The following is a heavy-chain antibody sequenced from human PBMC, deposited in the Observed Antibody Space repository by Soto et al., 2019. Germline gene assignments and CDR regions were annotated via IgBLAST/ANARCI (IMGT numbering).Heavy chain of an antibody. CDR2: IIPIFGTV. CDR1: GGTFSSSA. J-gene: IGHJ6*02. Sequence: QVQLVQSGAEVKKPGSSVKVSCKASGGTFSSSAITWVRQAPGQGLEWMGMIIPIFGTVNYAQKFQGRVTITADESTSTAYLELSSLTSVDTAVYYCARGPTKQLWSVRYYYGMDVWGLGTTVTVSS. V-gene: IGHV1-69*18. CDR3: ARGPTKQLWSVRYYYGMDV. D-gene: IGHD5-18*01.